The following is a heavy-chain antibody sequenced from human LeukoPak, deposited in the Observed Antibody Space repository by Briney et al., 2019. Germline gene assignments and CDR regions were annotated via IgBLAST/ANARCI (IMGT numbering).Heavy chain of an antibody. V-gene: IGHV3-30*02. CDR3: AKDGTAEDIVVVPAATSHYYYYMDV. CDR2: IRYDGSNK. Sequence: GGSLRLSCAASGFTFSSYGMHWVRQAPGKGLEWVAFIRYDGSNKYYADSVKGRFTISRDNSKNTLYLQMNSLRAEDTAVCYCAKDGTAEDIVVVPAATSHYYYYMDVWGKGTTVTVSS. J-gene: IGHJ6*03. CDR1: GFTFSSYG. D-gene: IGHD2-2*01.